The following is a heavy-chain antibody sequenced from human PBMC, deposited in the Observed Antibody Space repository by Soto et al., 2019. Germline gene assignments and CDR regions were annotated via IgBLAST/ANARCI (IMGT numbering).Heavy chain of an antibody. Sequence: GGALRLSCTASGVPFSSYSMAWVRQAPGQGLEWIAYITTSSHTIYYADSVRGRFTISRDNAKNSLFLQMNSLRDEDTAVYYCARHGIQVSHDVWGQGTTVTVSS. CDR2: ITTSSHTI. J-gene: IGHJ6*02. CDR3: ARHGIQVSHDV. CDR1: GVPFSSYS. V-gene: IGHV3-48*02. D-gene: IGHD5-18*01.